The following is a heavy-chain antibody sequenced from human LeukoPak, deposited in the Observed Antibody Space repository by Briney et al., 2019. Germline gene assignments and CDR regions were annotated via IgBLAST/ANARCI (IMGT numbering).Heavy chain of an antibody. Sequence: PAASVKVSCKASGYTFIDYEMNWVRQAPGQGLEWMGWIKTNTGNPTYAQGFTGRFVFSLDTSVSTAYLQISSLNAEDTAVYYCARDNRHSFTAFDIWGQGTLVTVSS. CDR2: IKTNTGNP. D-gene: IGHD5-18*01. CDR3: ARDNRHSFTAFDI. CDR1: GYTFIDYE. J-gene: IGHJ3*02. V-gene: IGHV7-4-1*02.